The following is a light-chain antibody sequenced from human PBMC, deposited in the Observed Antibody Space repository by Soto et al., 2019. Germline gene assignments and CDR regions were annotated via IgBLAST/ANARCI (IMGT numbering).Light chain of an antibody. CDR2: GAS. J-gene: IGKJ1*01. V-gene: IGKV3-20*01. CDR1: QSVSSSY. Sequence: EIMMTQSPATLSVSLGERATLSCRASQSVSSSYLAWYQQKPGQAPRLLIYGASSRATGIPDRFSGSGSGTDFTLTISRLEPEDFAVYYCQQYGSSLWTFGQGNKVDIK. CDR3: QQYGSSLWT.